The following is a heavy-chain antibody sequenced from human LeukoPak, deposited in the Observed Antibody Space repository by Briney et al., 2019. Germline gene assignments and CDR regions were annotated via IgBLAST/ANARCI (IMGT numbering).Heavy chain of an antibody. Sequence: ASVTVSCKASGYTFTGYYMHWVRQAPGQGLEWMGIINPSGGSTSYAQKFQGRVTMTRDMSTSTVYMELSSLRSEDTAVYYCARDISPLDYWGQGTLVTVSS. D-gene: IGHD1-14*01. J-gene: IGHJ4*02. CDR3: ARDISPLDY. V-gene: IGHV1-46*01. CDR1: GYTFTGYY. CDR2: INPSGGST.